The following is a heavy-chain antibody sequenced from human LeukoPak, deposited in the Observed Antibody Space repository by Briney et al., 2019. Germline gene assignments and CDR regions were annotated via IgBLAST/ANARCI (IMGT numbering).Heavy chain of an antibody. CDR3: ARDRPSPYSSSSGSWFDP. CDR2: INPNSDGT. J-gene: IGHJ5*02. CDR1: GYTFTDYY. Sequence: ASVKVSCKASGYTFTDYYMHWVRQAPGQGLEWMGWINPNSDGTNYAQKFQGRVTMTRDTPISTAYMELSRLRSDDTAVYYCARDRPSPYSSSSGSWFDPWGQGTLVTVSS. D-gene: IGHD6-6*01. V-gene: IGHV1-2*02.